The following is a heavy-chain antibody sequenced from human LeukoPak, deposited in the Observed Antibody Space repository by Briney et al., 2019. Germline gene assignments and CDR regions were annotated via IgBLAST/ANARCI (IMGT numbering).Heavy chain of an antibody. CDR3: ARVRYCSSTSCYFSACDI. D-gene: IGHD2-2*01. V-gene: IGHV3-20*04. CDR1: GFIFDDYG. CDR2: INCSGGST. J-gene: IGHJ3*02. Sequence: GALRLSCAASGFIFDDYGMSWVRQAPGKGVEWGSGINCSGGSTGYVDSVKGRFTISRDNAKNSLYLQMNSLRAEDTALYYCARVRYCSSTSCYFSACDIWGQGTMVTVSS.